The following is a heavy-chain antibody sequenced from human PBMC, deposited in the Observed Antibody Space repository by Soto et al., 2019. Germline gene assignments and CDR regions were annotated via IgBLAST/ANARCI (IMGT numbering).Heavy chain of an antibody. D-gene: IGHD2-2*01. J-gene: IGHJ4*02. Sequence: EVQLLESGGGLVQPGGSLRLSCAASGFTFNNYAMGWVRQAPGKGLEWVSAITGSGSDTYYVDSVKGRFTISRENSKNTLYLQINILRAEDMAIYYCAKLGSSSWSPHYYFDYWGQGTLVTVSS. CDR2: ITGSGSDT. CDR3: AKLGSSSWSPHYYFDY. V-gene: IGHV3-23*01. CDR1: GFTFNNYA.